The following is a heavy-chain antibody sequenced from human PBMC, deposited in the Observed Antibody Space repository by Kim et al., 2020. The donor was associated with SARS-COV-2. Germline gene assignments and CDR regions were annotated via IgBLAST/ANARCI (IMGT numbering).Heavy chain of an antibody. J-gene: IGHJ6*02. V-gene: IGHV3-7*03. CDR1: GFTFSSYW. CDR3: ARVRVWYYYDSSGYHYYYGMAV. CDR2: IKQDGSEK. D-gene: IGHD3-22*01. Sequence: GGSLRLSCAASGFTFSSYWMSWVRQAPGKGLEWVANIKQDGSEKYYVDSVKGRFTISRDNAKNSLYLQMNSLRAEDTAVYYCARVRVWYYYDSSGYHYYYGMAVWGQGTTVTVSS.